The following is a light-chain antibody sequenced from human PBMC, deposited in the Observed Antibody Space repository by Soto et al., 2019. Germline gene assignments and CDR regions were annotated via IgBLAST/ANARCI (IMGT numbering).Light chain of an antibody. CDR1: QSVSNY. V-gene: IGKV3-20*01. Sequence: EIVLTQSPGTLSLSPGERATLSCRASQSVSNYLAWYQKKPGQAPRLLIYGASSRATGIPDRFSGSGSGTDFTLTISRLEPADFAVYYCQQYGTFRTFGQGTKVEIK. J-gene: IGKJ1*01. CDR2: GAS. CDR3: QQYGTFRT.